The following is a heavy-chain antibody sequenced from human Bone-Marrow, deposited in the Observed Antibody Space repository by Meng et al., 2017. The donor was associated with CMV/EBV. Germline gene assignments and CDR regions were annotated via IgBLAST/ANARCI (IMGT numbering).Heavy chain of an antibody. V-gene: IGHV3-11*04. CDR3: ARGGLRFLLEHFDY. Sequence: GGSLRLSCAASGFTFSDYYMSWIRQAPGKGLEWVSYISSSGSTIYYADSVKGRFTISRDNSKNTLYLQMNSLRAEDTAVYYCARGGLRFLLEHFDYWGQGTLVTVSS. J-gene: IGHJ4*02. D-gene: IGHD2-21*02. CDR2: ISSSGSTI. CDR1: GFTFSDYY.